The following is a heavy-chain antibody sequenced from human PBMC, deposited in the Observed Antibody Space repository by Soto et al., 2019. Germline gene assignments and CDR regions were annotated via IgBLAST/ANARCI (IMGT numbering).Heavy chain of an antibody. D-gene: IGHD2-15*01. J-gene: IGHJ6*02. CDR1: GFTFGDYA. CDR3: TRGNNCSVGSCYVIYYNGTDV. V-gene: IGHV3-49*04. CDR2: IRSKAYGGTT. Sequence: GGSLRLSCTASGFTFGDYAMSWVRQAPGKGLEWVGFIRSKAYGGTTEYAASVKGRFTISRDDSKSIAYLQMNSLKTEDTAVYYCTRGNNCSVGSCYVIYYNGTDVYYQGTTDT.